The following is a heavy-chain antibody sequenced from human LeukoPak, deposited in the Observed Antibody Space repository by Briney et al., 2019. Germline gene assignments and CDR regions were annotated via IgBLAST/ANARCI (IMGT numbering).Heavy chain of an antibody. J-gene: IGHJ3*02. V-gene: IGHV1-58*01. CDR1: GFTFTSSA. CDR3: ARHMYSSSWYNAFDI. Sequence: SVKVSCKASGFTFTSSAVQWVRQARGQRLEWIGWIVVGSGNTNYAQKFQERVTITRDMSTSTAYLQWSSLKASDTAMYYCARHMYSSSWYNAFDIWGQGTMVTVSS. D-gene: IGHD6-13*01. CDR2: IVVGSGNT.